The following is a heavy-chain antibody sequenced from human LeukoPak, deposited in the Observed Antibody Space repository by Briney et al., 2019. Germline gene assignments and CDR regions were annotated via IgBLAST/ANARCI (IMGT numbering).Heavy chain of an antibody. D-gene: IGHD6-19*01. J-gene: IGHJ3*02. V-gene: IGHV3-7*01. CDR1: GFTFSSYW. CDR3: ATSQTTSGRYGNAFDI. Sequence: GGSLRLSCAASGFTFSSYWMSWVRQAPGKGLEWVANIKQDGSEKYYVDSVKGRFTISRDNAKNSLYLQMNSLRAEDMAVYYCATSQTTSGRYGNAFDIWGQGTMVTVSS. CDR2: IKQDGSEK.